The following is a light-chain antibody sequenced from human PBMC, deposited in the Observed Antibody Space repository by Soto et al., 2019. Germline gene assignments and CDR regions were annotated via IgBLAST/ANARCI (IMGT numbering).Light chain of an antibody. J-gene: IGKJ1*01. CDR3: QQYGSTRT. CDR2: DAS. Sequence: EIVLTQSPGTLSLSPGEGATLSCRASQSVSSNYLAWYQQKPGQAPRLLIYDASSRATGIPDWFSGSGSGTDFTLTISRLEPEYFAVYYCQQYGSTRTFGQVTKVEIK. V-gene: IGKV3-20*01. CDR1: QSVSSNY.